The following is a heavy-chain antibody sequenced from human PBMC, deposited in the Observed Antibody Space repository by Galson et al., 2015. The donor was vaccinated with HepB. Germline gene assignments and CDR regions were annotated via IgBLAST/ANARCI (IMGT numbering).Heavy chain of an antibody. J-gene: IGHJ6*02. CDR1: GGTFSSYA. V-gene: IGHV1-69*01. Sequence: VKVSCKASGGTFSSYAISWVRQAPGQGLEWMGGIIPIFGTASYAQKFQGRVTITADESTSTAYMELSSLRSEDTAVYYCARDSITIFGVAHYYYYGMDVWGQGTTVTVSS. D-gene: IGHD3-3*01. CDR2: IIPIFGTA. CDR3: ARDSITIFGVAHYYYYGMDV.